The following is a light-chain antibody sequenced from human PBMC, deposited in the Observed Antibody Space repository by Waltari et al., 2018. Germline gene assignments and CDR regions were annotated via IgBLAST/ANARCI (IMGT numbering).Light chain of an antibody. CDR1: SSLFGGYKY. CDR2: DVS. CDR3: SSYAGSNFVV. J-gene: IGLJ2*01. Sequence: SALTQPRSVSGSPGQSVTISCTGTSSLFGGYKYVSWYQQHPGKAPKLMIYDVSKRPSGVPDRFSGSKSGNTASLTISGLQAEDEAAYYCSSYAGSNFVVFGGGTKVTVL. V-gene: IGLV2-11*01.